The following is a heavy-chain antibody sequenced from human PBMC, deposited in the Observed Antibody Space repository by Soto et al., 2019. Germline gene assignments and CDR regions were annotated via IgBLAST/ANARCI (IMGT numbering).Heavy chain of an antibody. CDR3: TTCGGDCYFNY. D-gene: IGHD2-21*02. CDR2: IKSKVVGGTI. Sequence: EVQLVESGGGLVKAGGSLRLSCAASGFTFSNAWMNWVRQAPGKGPEWVGRIKSKVVGGTIDYAAPVKGRFTISRDDSENTLYLQMNSLTTEDTAVYFCTTCGGDCYFNYWGQGTLVTVSS. J-gene: IGHJ4*02. CDR1: GFTFSNAW. V-gene: IGHV3-15*01.